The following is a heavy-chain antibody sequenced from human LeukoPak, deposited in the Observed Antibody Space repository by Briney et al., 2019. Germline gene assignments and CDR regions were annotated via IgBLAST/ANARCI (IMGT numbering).Heavy chain of an antibody. D-gene: IGHD6-13*01. V-gene: IGHV4-59*01. J-gene: IGHJ3*02. CDR3: ARTDSSSWNPDAFDI. CDR2: IYYSGST. Sequence: SETLSLTCTVSGGSISSYYWSWIRQPPGKGLEWIGYIYYSGSTNYNPSLKRRVTISVDTSKNQFSLKLSSVTAADTAVYYCARTDSSSWNPDAFDIWGQGTMVTVSS. CDR1: GGSISSYY.